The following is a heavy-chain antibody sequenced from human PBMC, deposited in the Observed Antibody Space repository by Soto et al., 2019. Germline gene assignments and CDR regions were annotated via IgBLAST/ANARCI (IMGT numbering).Heavy chain of an antibody. CDR3: ARGLYGYYYYGMDV. V-gene: IGHV3-30-3*01. J-gene: IGHJ6*02. CDR1: GVSFSSYA. CDR2: ISYDGSNK. D-gene: IGHD2-8*01. Sequence: GGSLRLSCAASGVSFSSYAMHWVRQAPGKGLEWVAVISYDGSNKYYADSVKGRFTISRDNSKNTLYLQMNSLRAEDTAVYYCARGLYGYYYYGMDVWGQGTTVTVSS.